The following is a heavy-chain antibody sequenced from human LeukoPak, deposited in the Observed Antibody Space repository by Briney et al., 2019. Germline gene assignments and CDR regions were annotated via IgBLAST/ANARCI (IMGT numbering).Heavy chain of an antibody. CDR1: GGSISSYY. J-gene: IGHJ4*02. Sequence: SETLSLTCTVSGGSISSYYWSWIRQLPGKGLDWIGYIYYSGSTNYNPSLKSRVTISVDTSKNQFSLKLSSVTAADTAVYYCPRYSNYVPYFDYWGQGTLFTVSS. CDR3: PRYSNYVPYFDY. CDR2: IYYSGST. D-gene: IGHD4-11*01. V-gene: IGHV4-59*01.